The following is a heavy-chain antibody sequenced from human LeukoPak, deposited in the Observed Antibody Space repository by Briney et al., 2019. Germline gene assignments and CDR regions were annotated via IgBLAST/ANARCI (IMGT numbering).Heavy chain of an antibody. CDR2: IYNSGST. Sequence: SETLSLTCTVSGGSISIYYWSWIRQPPGKGLEWIGYIYNSGSTNYNPSLKSRVTISVDTSKNQFSLKLSSVTAADTAVYYCARYRVEMATRTAINLFDYWGQGTLVTVSS. J-gene: IGHJ4*02. CDR1: GGSISIYY. V-gene: IGHV4-59*12. CDR3: ARYRVEMATRTAINLFDY. D-gene: IGHD5-24*01.